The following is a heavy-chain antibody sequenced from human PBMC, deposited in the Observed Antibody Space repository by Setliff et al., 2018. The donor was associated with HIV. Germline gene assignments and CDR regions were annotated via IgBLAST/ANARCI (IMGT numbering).Heavy chain of an antibody. Sequence: SETLSLTCTVSGGSISTGNYYWSWIRQPPGKGLEWIGYIYYSGGINYNPSLKSRVTISVDTSKNHFSLKLTSVTAADTAVYYCARAEMATIVAFDIWGQGTMVTVSS. D-gene: IGHD5-12*01. V-gene: IGHV4-61*03. CDR2: IYYSGGI. CDR1: GGSISTGNYY. J-gene: IGHJ3*02. CDR3: ARAEMATIVAFDI.